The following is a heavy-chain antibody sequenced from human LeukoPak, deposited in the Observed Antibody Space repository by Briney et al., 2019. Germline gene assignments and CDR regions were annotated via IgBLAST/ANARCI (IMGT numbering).Heavy chain of an antibody. Sequence: ASVKVSCKASGYTFTSYDINWVRQATGQGLEWMGWMNPNSGNTGYAQKFQGRVTITRNTSISTAYMELSSLRSEDTAVYYCARGHSSGWYTYYYYYYMDVWGKGTTVTISS. J-gene: IGHJ6*03. CDR3: ARGHSSGWYTYYYYYYMDV. CDR2: MNPNSGNT. V-gene: IGHV1-8*03. CDR1: GYTFTSYD. D-gene: IGHD6-19*01.